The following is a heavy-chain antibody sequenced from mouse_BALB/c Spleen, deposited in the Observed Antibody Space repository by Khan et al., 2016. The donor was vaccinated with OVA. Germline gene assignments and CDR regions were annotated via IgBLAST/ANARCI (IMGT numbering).Heavy chain of an antibody. J-gene: IGHJ3*01. CDR2: INPSDGDS. Sequence: VELVESGTELVKPGASVRLSCKASGYTFTSYYMYWVKQRPGQGLEWIGEINPSDGDSNFNENFKSKATLTVDKSSTTAYMQLSSLTSEDSAVYYCTRSGYGTFAYWGQGTLVTVSA. CDR3: TRSGYGTFAY. CDR1: GYTFTSYY. D-gene: IGHD4-1*01. V-gene: IGHV1-53*01.